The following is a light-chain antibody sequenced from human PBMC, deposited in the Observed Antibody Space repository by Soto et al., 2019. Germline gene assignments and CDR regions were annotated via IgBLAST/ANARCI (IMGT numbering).Light chain of an antibody. CDR3: SSHTSGSTRV. Sequence: QSVLPQPASLSGSPGQSIAISCTGTFSDVGGYDYVSWYQQHPDKAPKLMIYEVTKRPSGVSNRFSGSKSGNTASLTISGLQPEDEADYYCSSHTSGSTRVFGSGTKAPS. J-gene: IGLJ1*01. CDR2: EVT. V-gene: IGLV2-14*01. CDR1: FSDVGGYDY.